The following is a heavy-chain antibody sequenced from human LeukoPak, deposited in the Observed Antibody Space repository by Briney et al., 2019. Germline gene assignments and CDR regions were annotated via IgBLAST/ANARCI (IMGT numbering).Heavy chain of an antibody. CDR3: ARRQNYYDSSGYHYP. CDR2: ISAYNGHT. V-gene: IGHV1-18*01. D-gene: IGHD3-22*01. Sequence: ASVKVSCKASGYTFCNYGISWVRQAPGQGLEWMGWISAYNGHTNYAQKLQGRVTMTTDTSTNTAYMELRTLRSDDTAVYYCARRQNYYDSSGYHYPWGQGTLVTVSS. CDR1: GYTFCNYG. J-gene: IGHJ5*02.